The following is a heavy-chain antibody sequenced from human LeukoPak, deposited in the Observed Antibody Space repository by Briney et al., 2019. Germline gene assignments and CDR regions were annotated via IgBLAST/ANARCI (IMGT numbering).Heavy chain of an antibody. CDR1: GYTFTGCY. CDR2: INPNSGGT. D-gene: IGHD2-2*01. CDR3: ARNRGYCSSTSCYNNWFDP. J-gene: IGHJ5*02. V-gene: IGHV1-2*02. Sequence: GASVKVSCKASGYTFTGCYMHWVRQAPGQGLEWMGWINPNSGGTNYAQKFQGRVTMTRDTSISTAYTEQSRLRSDDTAVYYWARNRGYCSSTSCYNNWFDPWGQGTLVTASS.